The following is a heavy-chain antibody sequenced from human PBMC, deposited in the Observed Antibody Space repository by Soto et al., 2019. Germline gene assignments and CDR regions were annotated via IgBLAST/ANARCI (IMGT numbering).Heavy chain of an antibody. J-gene: IGHJ4*02. CDR1: GFTFSSFG. CDR2: LWYDGNRK. V-gene: IGHV3-33*08. D-gene: IGHD6-19*01. CDR3: ARDMRNKAVNY. Sequence: GGSLRLSCVASGFTFSSFGMHWVRQAPGKGLEWVAVLWYDGNRKYYADSVTGRFTISRDDSKNMVYLQMDSLRVEDTALYYCARDMRNKAVNYWGQGTLVTVSS.